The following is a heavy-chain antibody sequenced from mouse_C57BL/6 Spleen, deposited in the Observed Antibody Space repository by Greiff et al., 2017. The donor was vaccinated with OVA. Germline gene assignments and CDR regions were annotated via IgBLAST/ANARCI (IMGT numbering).Heavy chain of an antibody. CDR2: IDPSDSYT. Sequence: QVQLQQPGAELVKPGASVKLSCKASGYTFTSYWMQWVKQRPGQGLEWIGEIDPSDSYTNYNQKFKGKATLTVDTSSSTAYMQLSSLTSEDSAVDYCARGQLRLPFDYWGQGTTLTVSS. J-gene: IGHJ2*01. CDR1: GYTFTSYW. V-gene: IGHV1-50*01. D-gene: IGHD3-2*02. CDR3: ARGQLRLPFDY.